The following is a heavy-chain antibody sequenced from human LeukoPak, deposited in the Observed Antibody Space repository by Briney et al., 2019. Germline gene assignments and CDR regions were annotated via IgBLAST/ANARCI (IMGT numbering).Heavy chain of an antibody. CDR1: GYRFTSYW. CDR2: IDPSDSYI. CDR3: ARLVPAAGKYFYGMDV. J-gene: IGHJ6*02. Sequence: GEALKISCKGSGYRFTSYWITWVRQMPGRGLEWMGTIDPSDSYINYSPSFQGHVTISADKSIGTAYLQWSSLKAPDTAMYYCARLVPAAGKYFYGMDVWGQGTTVTVSS. V-gene: IGHV5-10-1*01. D-gene: IGHD6-13*01.